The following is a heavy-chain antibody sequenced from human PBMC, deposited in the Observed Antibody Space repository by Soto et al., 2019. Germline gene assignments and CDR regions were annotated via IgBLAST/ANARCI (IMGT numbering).Heavy chain of an antibody. V-gene: IGHV3-11*01. CDR3: ARAPYFGSGTYSSYALDV. J-gene: IGHJ6*02. CDR2: ISSSAGTI. Sequence: QVQLVESGGGLVKPGGSLRLSCAASGLTFRDHYMTWIRQAPGQGLEWISYISSSAGTIYYADSVQGRFTISRDNAKNSLYLQMTNLRAEDTAVYYCARAPYFGSGTYSSYALDVWGQGTTVTVSS. D-gene: IGHD3-10*01. CDR1: GLTFRDHY.